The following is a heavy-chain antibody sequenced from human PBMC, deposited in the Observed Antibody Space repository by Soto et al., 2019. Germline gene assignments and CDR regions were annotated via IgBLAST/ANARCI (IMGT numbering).Heavy chain of an antibody. CDR1: GYTFTSYG. Sequence: GASVKVSCKASGYTFTSYGISWVRQAPGQGLEWMGWISAYNGNTNFAQKLQGRVTMTTDTSTSTAYMELRSLRSDDTAVYYCARRPYILTGYYYYYYMDVWGKGTTVTVSS. CDR3: ARRPYILTGYYYYYYMDV. V-gene: IGHV1-18*01. J-gene: IGHJ6*03. CDR2: ISAYNGNT. D-gene: IGHD3-9*01.